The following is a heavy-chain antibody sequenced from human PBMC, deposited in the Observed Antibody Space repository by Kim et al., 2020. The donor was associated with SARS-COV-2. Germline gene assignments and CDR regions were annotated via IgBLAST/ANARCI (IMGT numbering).Heavy chain of an antibody. J-gene: IGHJ5*02. V-gene: IGHV3-48*03. D-gene: IGHD2-15*01. CDR3: ARDYCSGGSCPRADL. Sequence: GGYLRLSCAASGFIFSKYDMNWVRQATGKGLEWVASISGSGTTIFYAGSVKGRFTISRDNAKSSLYLQMNSLRGEDSALYYCARDYCSGGSCPRADLWG. CDR1: GFIFSKYD. CDR2: ISGSGTTI.